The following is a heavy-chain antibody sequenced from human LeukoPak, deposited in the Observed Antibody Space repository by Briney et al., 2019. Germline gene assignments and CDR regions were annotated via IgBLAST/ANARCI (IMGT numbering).Heavy chain of an antibody. CDR3: ARGDDYGDYWGLY. CDR2: ISTYNGNT. Sequence: ASVKVSCKASGYTFTKYGITWVRQAPEQGLEWMGWISTYNGNTNYAQKLQGRVTMTTDTSTSTAYMELRSLISDDAAVYYCARGDDYGDYWGLYWGQGTLVTVSS. J-gene: IGHJ4*02. CDR1: GYTFTKYG. D-gene: IGHD4-17*01. V-gene: IGHV1-18*01.